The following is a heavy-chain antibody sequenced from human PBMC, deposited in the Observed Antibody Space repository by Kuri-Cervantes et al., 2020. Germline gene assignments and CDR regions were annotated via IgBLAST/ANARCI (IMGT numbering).Heavy chain of an antibody. CDR2: ISSSGSTI. CDR3: ASDYSGSYFY. J-gene: IGHJ4*02. V-gene: IGHV3-11*01. CDR1: GFTFSDYY. D-gene: IGHD1-26*01. Sequence: LSLTCAASGFTFSDYYMSWIRQAPGKGLEWVSYISSSGSTIYYADSVKGRFTISRDNDKNSLYLQMNSLRAEDTAVYYCASDYSGSYFYWGQGTLVTVSS.